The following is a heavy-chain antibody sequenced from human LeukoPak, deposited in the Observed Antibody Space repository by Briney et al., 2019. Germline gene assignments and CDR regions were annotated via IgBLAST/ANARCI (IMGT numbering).Heavy chain of an antibody. J-gene: IGHJ4*02. Sequence: PGGSLRLSCAASGFTFSSYWMSWVRQAPGKGLEWVANIKQDGSEKYYVDSVKGRFTISRDNAKNSLYLQMNSLRAEDTAVYYCARRGYYYDSSGYYLGGSDYWGQGTLVTVSS. CDR1: GFTFSSYW. D-gene: IGHD3-22*01. CDR2: IKQDGSEK. V-gene: IGHV3-7*01. CDR3: ARRGYYYDSSGYYLGGSDY.